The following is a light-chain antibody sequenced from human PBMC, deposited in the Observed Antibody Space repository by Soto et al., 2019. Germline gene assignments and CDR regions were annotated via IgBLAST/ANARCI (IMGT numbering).Light chain of an antibody. Sequence: SALTQPPSASGSPGQSVTISCTGTSSDVGGYNYVSWYQQHPGKAPKLMIYEVSKRPSGVPDRFSGSKSGNTASLTVSGLQAEDEADYDCSSYAGSNTSAFGGGTKLTVL. CDR3: SSYAGSNTSA. V-gene: IGLV2-8*01. J-gene: IGLJ3*02. CDR1: SSDVGGYNY. CDR2: EVS.